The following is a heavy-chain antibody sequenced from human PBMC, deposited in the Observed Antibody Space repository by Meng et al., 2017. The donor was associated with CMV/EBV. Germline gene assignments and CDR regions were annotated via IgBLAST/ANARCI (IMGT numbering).Heavy chain of an antibody. J-gene: IGHJ6*02. CDR2: IDWDDDK. CDR1: GFSLSTSGMR. D-gene: IGHD6-13*01. CDR3: ARSRIAAAGTRRTYYYYGMDV. V-gene: IGHV2-70D*14. Sequence: SGPTLVKPTQTLTLTYTFSGFSLSTSGMRVSWIRQPPGKALEWLARIDWDDDKFYSTSLKTRLTISKDTSKNQVVLTMTNMDPVDTATYYCARSRIAAAGTRRTYYYYGMDVWGQGTTVTVSS.